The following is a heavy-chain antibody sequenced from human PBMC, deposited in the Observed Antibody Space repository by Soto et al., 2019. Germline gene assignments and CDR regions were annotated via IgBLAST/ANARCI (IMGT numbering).Heavy chain of an antibody. CDR1: GYTFTSYG. J-gene: IGHJ4*02. CDR3: ARDEDAAMPHFFDY. V-gene: IGHV1-18*04. D-gene: IGHD5-18*01. Sequence: ASVKVSCKASGYTFTSYGISWVRQAPGQGLEWMGWISAYNGNTKYAQNLQGRVTMATATSTSTAYMELRSLRSDDTAVYYCARDEDAAMPHFFDYWGQGTPVTVSS. CDR2: ISAYNGNT.